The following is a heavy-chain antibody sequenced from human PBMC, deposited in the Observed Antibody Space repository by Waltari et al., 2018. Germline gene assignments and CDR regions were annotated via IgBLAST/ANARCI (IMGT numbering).Heavy chain of an antibody. D-gene: IGHD3-3*01. CDR3: ARDYDFWSLGVFDP. CDR2: IKQDGSEK. V-gene: IGHV3-7*01. Sequence: EVQLVESGGGLVQPGGSLRLSCAASGFTFSSYWMSWVRQAPGKGLEWVANIKQDGSEKYYVDSVKGRFTISRDNAKNSLYLQMNSLRAEDTAVYYCARDYDFWSLGVFDPGGQGTLVTVSS. CDR1: GFTFSSYW. J-gene: IGHJ5*02.